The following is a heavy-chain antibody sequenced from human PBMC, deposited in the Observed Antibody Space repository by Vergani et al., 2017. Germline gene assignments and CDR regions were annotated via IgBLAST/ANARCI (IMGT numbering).Heavy chain of an antibody. D-gene: IGHD5-18*01. V-gene: IGHV4-30-4*08. J-gene: IGHJ4*02. Sequence: QVQLQESGPGLVKPSQTLALTCTVSGGSISSGDYYWSWIRQPPGKGLEWIGYIYYSGCTYYNPSLKSRVTISVDTSKNQFSLKLSSVTAADAAVYYCASGGYSYGYVVYWGQGTLVTVSS. CDR2: IYYSGCT. CDR3: ASGGYSYGYVVY. CDR1: GGSISSGDYY.